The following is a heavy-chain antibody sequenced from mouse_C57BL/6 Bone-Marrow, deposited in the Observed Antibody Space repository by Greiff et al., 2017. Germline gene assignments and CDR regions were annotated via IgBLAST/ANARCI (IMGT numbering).Heavy chain of an antibody. CDR3: ARSPVITGNFDY. D-gene: IGHD1-1*01. J-gene: IGHJ2*01. CDR1: GYSITRDY. CDR2: ISYSGST. V-gene: IGHV3-8*01. Sequence: EVQLQEPGPGLAKPSQTLSLSCSVTGYSITRDYWNWIRKFPGHKLEYMGNISYSGSTYYNPSLNSLISITRDTSKNQYYLQLNSVTTEDTATYYCARSPVITGNFDYWGQGTTLTVSS.